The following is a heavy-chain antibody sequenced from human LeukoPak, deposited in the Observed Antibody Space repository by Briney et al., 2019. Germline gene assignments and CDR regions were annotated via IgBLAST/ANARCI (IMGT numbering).Heavy chain of an antibody. CDR2: ISDSSVGDST. CDR3: TRVSTTGVGGRGCFDQ. V-gene: IGHV3-23*01. D-gene: IGHD1-1*01. J-gene: IGHJ4*02. Sequence: PGGSLRLSCAASGFTFTSYAMSWVRQTPGKGLEWVSFISDSSVGDSTYYADSVRGRFTISRDSSKSTLYPQMNSLRAEDTAVYYCTRVSTTGVGGRGCFDQWGQGTQVTVSS. CDR1: GFTFTSYA.